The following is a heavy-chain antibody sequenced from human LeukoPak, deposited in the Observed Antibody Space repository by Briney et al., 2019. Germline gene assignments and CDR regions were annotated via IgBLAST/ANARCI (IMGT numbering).Heavy chain of an antibody. CDR1: GYTFTSYA. CDR2: IIPIFGTA. CDR3: TSDVVPAAIVYAFDI. Sequence: ASVKVSCKASGYTFTSYAISWVRQAPGQGLEWMGRIIPIFGTANYAQKFQGRVTITTDESTSTAYMEPSSLRSEDTAVYYCTSDVVPAAIVYAFDIWGQGTMVTVSS. D-gene: IGHD2-2*02. V-gene: IGHV1-69*05. J-gene: IGHJ3*02.